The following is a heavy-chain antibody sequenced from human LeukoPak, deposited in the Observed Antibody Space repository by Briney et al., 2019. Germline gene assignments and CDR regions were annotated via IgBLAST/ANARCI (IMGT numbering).Heavy chain of an antibody. Sequence: GGSLRLSCAASGFTFSSYGMHWVRQAPGKGLEWVAFIRYDGSNKYYADSVKGRFTISRDNSKNTLYLQMNSLRAEDTAVYYCARAGIAAADHWGQGTLVTVSS. D-gene: IGHD6-13*01. CDR1: GFTFSSYG. CDR3: ARAGIAAADH. J-gene: IGHJ4*02. V-gene: IGHV3-30*02. CDR2: IRYDGSNK.